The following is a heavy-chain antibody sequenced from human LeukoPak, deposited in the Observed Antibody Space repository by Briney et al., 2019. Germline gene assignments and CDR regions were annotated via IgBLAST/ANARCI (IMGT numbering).Heavy chain of an antibody. CDR2: IGESVDSI. V-gene: IGHV3-23*01. CDR3: ARPEGDYVFDY. Sequence: GGSLRLSCAASGFTFSDFAMTWARQAPGKGLEWVSIIGESVDSIYYADSVRGRFTISRDTSKNTLYLQMRSLRVEDTALYYCARPEGDYVFDYWGQGALVTVSS. J-gene: IGHJ4*02. CDR1: GFTFSDFA. D-gene: IGHD4-17*01.